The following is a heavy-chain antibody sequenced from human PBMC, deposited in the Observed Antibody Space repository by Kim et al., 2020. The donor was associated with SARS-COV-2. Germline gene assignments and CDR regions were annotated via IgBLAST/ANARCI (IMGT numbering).Heavy chain of an antibody. Sequence: GGSLRLSCAASGFTFSSSTMNWVRQAPGKGLEWVSAITGSGGSTYYADSVKGRFTMSRENSKNILYLQMNSLRAEDTAVYYCAKDPQYWGQGTLVTVSS. CDR1: GFTFSSST. V-gene: IGHV3-23*01. J-gene: IGHJ1*01. CDR3: AKDPQY. CDR2: ITGSGGST.